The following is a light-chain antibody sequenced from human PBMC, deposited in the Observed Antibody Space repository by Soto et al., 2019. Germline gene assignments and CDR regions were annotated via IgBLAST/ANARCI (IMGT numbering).Light chain of an antibody. J-gene: IGLJ3*02. CDR1: RSDVGGYNF. CDR2: DVS. CDR3: CSYAGSYTLV. V-gene: IGLV2-11*01. Sequence: QSALTQPRSVSGSPGQSVTISCTGTRSDVGGYNFVSWYQHHPGKAPKLMIYDVSKRPSGVPDRFSGSKSGSTSSLTISGLQAEDGADYYCCSYAGSYTLVFGGGTPLTVL.